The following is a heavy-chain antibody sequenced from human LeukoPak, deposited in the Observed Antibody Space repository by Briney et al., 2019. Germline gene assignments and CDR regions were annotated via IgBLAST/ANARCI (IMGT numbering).Heavy chain of an antibody. V-gene: IGHV3-30*02. CDR1: GFTFSSYG. CDR3: AKVMPPGRIRFYSYYMDV. J-gene: IGHJ6*03. Sequence: GGSLRLSCAASGFTFSSYGMHWVRQAPGKGLEWVAFIRYDGSNKYYADSVKGRFTISRDKSKNTLSLQMNGLRVEDTAVFYCAKVMPPGRIRFYSYYMDVWGKGTTVTVS. D-gene: IGHD2-15*01. CDR2: IRYDGSNK.